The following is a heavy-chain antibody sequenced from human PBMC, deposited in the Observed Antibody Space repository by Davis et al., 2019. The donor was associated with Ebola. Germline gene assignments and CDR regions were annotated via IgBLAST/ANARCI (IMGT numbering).Heavy chain of an antibody. CDR3: ARGMWLLYYGMDV. Sequence: GESLKISCAASGFTFSSYAMSWVRQAPGKGLEWVSAISGSGGSTYYADSVKGRFTISRDNSKNTLYLQMNSLRAEDTAVYYCARGMWLLYYGMDVWGQGTTVTVSS. J-gene: IGHJ6*02. V-gene: IGHV3-23*01. CDR1: GFTFSSYA. CDR2: ISGSGGST. D-gene: IGHD5-12*01.